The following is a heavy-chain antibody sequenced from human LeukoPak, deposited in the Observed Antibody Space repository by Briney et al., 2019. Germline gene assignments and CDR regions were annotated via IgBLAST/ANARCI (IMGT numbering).Heavy chain of an antibody. D-gene: IGHD1-1*01. J-gene: IGHJ6*03. V-gene: IGHV1-18*01. CDR3: ARDGSERPHYMDV. CDR2: ISVYNGNT. Sequence: ASVKVSCKASGYTFTSYGISWVRQAPGQGLEWMGWISVYNGNTNYAQRLQGRVTMTTDTSTTTAYMELRSLTSDDTAMYYCARDGSERPHYMDVWGKGTTVTVSS. CDR1: GYTFTSYG.